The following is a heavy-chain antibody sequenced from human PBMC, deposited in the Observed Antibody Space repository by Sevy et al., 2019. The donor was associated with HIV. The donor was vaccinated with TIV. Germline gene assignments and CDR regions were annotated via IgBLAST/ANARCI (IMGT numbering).Heavy chain of an antibody. CDR3: ARLDRTGGQSTFDH. CDR1: GDSISSGARY. J-gene: IGHJ4*02. D-gene: IGHD2-2*03. CDR2: IYYSGAT. V-gene: IGHV4-39*01. Sequence: SETLSLTCSVSGDSISSGARYWAWVRQPPGKGLDWVGSIYYSGATYYNPPLKSRVTMSVDTSKNQFSLKLSSVTAADTAVYFCARLDRTGGQSTFDHWGQRTLVTVSS.